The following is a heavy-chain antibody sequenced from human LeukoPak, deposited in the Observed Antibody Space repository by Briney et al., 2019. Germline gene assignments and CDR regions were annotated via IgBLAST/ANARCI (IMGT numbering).Heavy chain of an antibody. CDR1: GDSISTYY. D-gene: IGHD5-18*01. J-gene: IGHJ4*02. Sequence: SETLSLTCTVSGDSISTYYWSWIRQPPGKGLEWIGYISYSGSTKYNPSLKSRVTISVDTSKNQFSLKLSSVTAADTAMYYCARDSYNYGSGSLDYWGRGTLVTVSS. V-gene: IGHV4-59*01. CDR2: ISYSGST. CDR3: ARDSYNYGSGSLDY.